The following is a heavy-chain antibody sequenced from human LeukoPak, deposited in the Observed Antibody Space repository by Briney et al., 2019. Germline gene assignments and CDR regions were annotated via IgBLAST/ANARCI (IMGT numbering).Heavy chain of an antibody. V-gene: IGHV5-51*01. CDR2: IYPGDSDT. J-gene: IGHJ4*02. CDR3: ARGGAYYYDSSGHYSSYYFDY. D-gene: IGHD3-22*01. CDR1: GYSFTSYW. Sequence: GESLKISCKGSGYSFTSYWIGWVRQLPGKGLEWMGIIYPGDSDTRYSPSFQGQVTISADKSTSTAYLQWSSLKASDTAMYYCARGGAYYYDSSGHYSSYYFDYWGQGTLVTVSS.